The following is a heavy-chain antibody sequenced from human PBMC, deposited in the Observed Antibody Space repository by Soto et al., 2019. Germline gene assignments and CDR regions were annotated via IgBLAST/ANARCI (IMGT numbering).Heavy chain of an antibody. CDR3: AATAGGHFLEWLPRDYYYYGMDV. J-gene: IGHJ6*02. CDR2: IYYSGST. CDR1: GGAVSSGSYY. D-gene: IGHD3-3*01. V-gene: IGHV4-61*01. Sequence: PSETLSLTCTVSGGAVSSGSYYWSWIRQPPGKGLEWIGDIYYSGSTNYNPSLKSRVTISVGTSKNQFSLKLSSVTAADTAVYYCAATAGGHFLEWLPRDYYYYGMDVWGQGTTVTASS.